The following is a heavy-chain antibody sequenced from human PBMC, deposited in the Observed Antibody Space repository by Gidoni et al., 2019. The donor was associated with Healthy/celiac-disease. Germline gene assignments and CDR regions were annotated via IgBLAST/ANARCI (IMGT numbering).Heavy chain of an antibody. V-gene: IGHV3-74*01. Sequence: EVQLVESGGGLVQPGGSLRLSCAASGFTFSTYWMHWLRQAPGKVLVWVSRINSDGSSTSYADSVKGRFTISRDNAKNTLYLQMNSLRAEDTAVYYCARGAYYDYVWGSYRPAGMDVWGQGTTVTVSS. CDR3: ARGAYYDYVWGSYRPAGMDV. J-gene: IGHJ6*02. CDR2: INSDGSST. D-gene: IGHD3-16*02. CDR1: GFTFSTYW.